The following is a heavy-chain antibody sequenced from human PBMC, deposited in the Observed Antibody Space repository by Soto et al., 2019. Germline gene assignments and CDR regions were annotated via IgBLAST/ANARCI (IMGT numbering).Heavy chain of an antibody. CDR2: VYHSGST. J-gene: IGHJ4*02. CDR3: ARRTDFDY. V-gene: IGHV4-59*08. CDR1: GGSISSYY. Sequence: QVQLQESGPGLVKPSETLSLTCTVSGGSISSYYWSWIRQPSGKGLEWIGYVYHSGSTNYNPSLKSRVTISIDTSKNQFSLNLTSVTAADTAVYYCARRTDFDYWGQGTLVTVSS.